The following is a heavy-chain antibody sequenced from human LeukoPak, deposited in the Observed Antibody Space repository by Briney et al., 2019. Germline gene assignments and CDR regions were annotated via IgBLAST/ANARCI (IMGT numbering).Heavy chain of an antibody. D-gene: IGHD3-10*01. CDR3: GRDNTGSVDY. J-gene: IGHJ4*02. Sequence: GGSLRLSCAASGFTFSSYWMIWVRQAPGKGLVYVSHMNTDGSTTNYVDSVKGRFTISRDNAKNTLYLQMVSLRAEDTAVYYCGRDNTGSVDYWGQGTLVTVSS. CDR2: MNTDGSTT. V-gene: IGHV3-74*01. CDR1: GFTFSSYW.